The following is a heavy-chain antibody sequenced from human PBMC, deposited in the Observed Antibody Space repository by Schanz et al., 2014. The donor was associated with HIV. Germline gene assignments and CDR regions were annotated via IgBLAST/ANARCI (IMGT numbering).Heavy chain of an antibody. CDR1: GYTFNSYG. D-gene: IGHD1-1*01. Sequence: QVQLVQSGAEVKKPGASVKVSCKASGYTFNSYGIVWVRQAPGQGLEWMGGIIPIFGTTNYAQKFQGRVTITADKSTTTSYMELSSLRSEDTAVYFCARNQYQLLPFDYWGQGTLVTVSS. J-gene: IGHJ4*02. V-gene: IGHV1-69*06. CDR2: IIPIFGTT. CDR3: ARNQYQLLPFDY.